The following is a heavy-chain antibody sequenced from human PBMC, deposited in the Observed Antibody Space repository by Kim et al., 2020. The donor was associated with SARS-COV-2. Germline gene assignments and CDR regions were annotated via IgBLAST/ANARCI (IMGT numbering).Heavy chain of an antibody. Sequence: SETLSLTCTVSGGSISSYYWSWFRQPAGKGLEWIGRISTSGSTNYNPSLKSRVTMSVDTSKSQFSLKLSSVTAADTAVYYCANSIVGATRDAFDIWGQGTLVTVSS. V-gene: IGHV4-4*07. CDR1: GGSISSYY. J-gene: IGHJ3*02. CDR3: ANSIVGATRDAFDI. D-gene: IGHD1-26*01. CDR2: ISTSGST.